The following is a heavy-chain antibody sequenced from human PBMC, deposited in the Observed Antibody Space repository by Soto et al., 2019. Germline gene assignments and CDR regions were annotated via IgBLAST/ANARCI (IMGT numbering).Heavy chain of an antibody. V-gene: IGHV4-59*08. Sequence: PSETLSLTCTVSGASISSYYCSWLRQPQRKGLEWIGYIHYSGSTNYNPPLKRRLPISVDTSKNQFSLKLSSVPAADTAVYYCARSPEWELLPNWFDPWGQGTLVTVSS. CDR2: IHYSGST. CDR1: GASISSYY. D-gene: IGHD1-26*01. CDR3: ARSPEWELLPNWFDP. J-gene: IGHJ5*02.